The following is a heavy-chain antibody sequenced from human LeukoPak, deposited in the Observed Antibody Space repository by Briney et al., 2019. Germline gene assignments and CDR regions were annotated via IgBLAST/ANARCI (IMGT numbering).Heavy chain of an antibody. D-gene: IGHD3-10*01. CDR2: ISGSGGST. CDR3: AKGYYGSGSHSWDS. Sequence: GGSLRLSCAASGFTFSSYAMSWVRQAPGKGLEWVSAISGSGGSTYYADSVKGRFTISRDNSKNTLYLQMNSLRAEDTAVYYCAKGYYGSGSHSWDSWGQGTLVTVSS. J-gene: IGHJ4*02. CDR1: GFTFSSYA. V-gene: IGHV3-23*01.